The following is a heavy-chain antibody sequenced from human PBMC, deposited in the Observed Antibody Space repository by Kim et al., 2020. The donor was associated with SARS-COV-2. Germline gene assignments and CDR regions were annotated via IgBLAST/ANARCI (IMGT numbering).Heavy chain of an antibody. J-gene: IGHJ4*02. CDR3: ARAYYDILTGYYPYYFEY. CDR1: GGSISSYY. D-gene: IGHD3-9*01. Sequence: SETLSLTCTVSGGSISSYYWSWIRQPSGKGLEWIGYIYYSGSTNYNPSLKSRVTISVDTSKNQFSLKLSSVTAADTAVYYCARAYYDILTGYYPYYFEYWGQGTLVTVSS. V-gene: IGHV4-59*01. CDR2: IYYSGST.